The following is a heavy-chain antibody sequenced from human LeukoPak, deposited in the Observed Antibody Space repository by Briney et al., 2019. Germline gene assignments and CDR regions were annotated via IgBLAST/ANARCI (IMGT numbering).Heavy chain of an antibody. CDR2: ISSSSSYI. V-gene: IGHV3-21*01. J-gene: IGHJ6*02. D-gene: IGHD6-13*01. CDR1: GFTFSSYS. Sequence: GGSLRLSCAASGFTFSSYSMNWVRQAPGKGLEWVSSISSSSSYIYYADSVKGRFTISRDNAQNSLYLQMSSLRAEDTAVYYCARYRDLYSSHPDVWGQGTTVTVSS. CDR3: ARYRDLYSSHPDV.